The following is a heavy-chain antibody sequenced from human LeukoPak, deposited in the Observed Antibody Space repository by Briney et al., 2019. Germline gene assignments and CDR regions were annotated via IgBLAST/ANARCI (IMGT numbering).Heavy chain of an antibody. CDR3: ADGYSGYDFAFDI. CDR2: INPNSDYT. J-gene: IGHJ3*02. V-gene: IGHV1-2*02. Sequence: ASVRVSCKASGYTFTDYYIHWVRQAPGQGLEWMGWINPNSDYTFYAQKFQGRVTMTRDTSISTAYMELSRLRSDDTAVYYCADGYSGYDFAFDIWGQGTMVTVSS. D-gene: IGHD5-12*01. CDR1: GYTFTDYY.